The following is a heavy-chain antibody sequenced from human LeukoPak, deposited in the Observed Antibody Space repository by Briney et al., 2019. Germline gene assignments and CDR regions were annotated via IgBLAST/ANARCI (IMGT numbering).Heavy chain of an antibody. J-gene: IGHJ4*02. V-gene: IGHV1-2*06. CDR1: GYTFTSYD. D-gene: IGHD6-19*01. CDR2: INPNSGGT. CDR3: ARGFVQWLVYFDY. Sequence: GASVKVSCKASGYTFTSYDINWVRQAPGQGLEWMGRINPNSGGTNYAQKVQGRVTMTRDTSIRTADMELSRLRSDDTAVYCCARGFVQWLVYFDYWGQGTLVTVSS.